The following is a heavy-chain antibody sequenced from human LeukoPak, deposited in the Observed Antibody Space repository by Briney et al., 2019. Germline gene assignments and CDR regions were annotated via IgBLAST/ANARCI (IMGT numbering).Heavy chain of an antibody. J-gene: IGHJ5*02. V-gene: IGHV1-2*02. CDR2: IDPKSDVT. CDR3: ARDIPYTGYVGPVDL. CDR1: GYTFTGYY. D-gene: IGHD5-12*01. Sequence: GASVKVSCKASGYTFTGYYIHWVRQAPGQGLVWMGWIDPKSDVTNYAQKFQGRVAMTRDTSISTACMELSRLIYDDTAVYYCARDIPYTGYVGPVDLWGQGALVTVSS.